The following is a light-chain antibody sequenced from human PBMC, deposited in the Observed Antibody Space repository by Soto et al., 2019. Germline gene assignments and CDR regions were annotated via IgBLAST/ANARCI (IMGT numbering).Light chain of an antibody. CDR3: QQYNSHFHT. V-gene: IGKV1-5*03. Sequence: DIQMTQSPSTLSASVGDRVTITCRASQSIGSWLAWYQQKPGKAPKLLIFKASSLESGVPSRFSGSGSGTEFTLTISSLQPDDFATYYCQQYNSHFHTFGQGTKLEIK. CDR2: KAS. CDR1: QSIGSW. J-gene: IGKJ2*01.